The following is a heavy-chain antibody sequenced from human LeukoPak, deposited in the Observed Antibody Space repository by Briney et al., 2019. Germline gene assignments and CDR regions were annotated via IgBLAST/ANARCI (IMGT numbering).Heavy chain of an antibody. CDR3: ARDHLVDIVGSIDY. V-gene: IGHV3-7*01. CDR1: GFTFSSYW. CDR2: IKQDGSEK. Sequence: GGSLRLSCAASGFTFSSYWMSWVRQAPGKGLEWVANIKQDGSEKYYVDSVKGRFTISRDNAKNSLYLQMNSLRAEDTVVYYCARDHLVDIVGSIDYWGQGTLVTVSS. D-gene: IGHD1-26*01. J-gene: IGHJ4*02.